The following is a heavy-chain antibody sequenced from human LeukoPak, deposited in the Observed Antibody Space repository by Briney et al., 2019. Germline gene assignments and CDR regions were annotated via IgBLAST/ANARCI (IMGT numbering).Heavy chain of an antibody. CDR3: ARAPLTVVVHY. CDR1: GFVVTPYS. D-gene: IGHD2-21*01. J-gene: IGHJ4*02. CDR2: ISSDGNYK. V-gene: IGHV3-21*01. Sequence: GGSLRLSCAASGFVVTPYSMIWVRQPPGKGLEWVSSISSDGNYKYYADSMKGRFTISRDDAKNSLFLLMNSLRAEDTAVYFCARAPLTVVVHYWGQGTLVTVSS.